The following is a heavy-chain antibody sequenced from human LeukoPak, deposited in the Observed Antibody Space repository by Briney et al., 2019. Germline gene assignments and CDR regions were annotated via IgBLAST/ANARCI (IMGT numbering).Heavy chain of an antibody. J-gene: IGHJ6*03. Sequence: ASVKVSCKASGYTFTSYGISWVRQAPGQGLEWMGIINPSGGSTSYAQKFQGRVTMTRDTSTSTVYMELSSLRSEDTAVYYCARDQGYCSGGSCYSGYYYYMDVWGKGTTVTISS. V-gene: IGHV1-46*01. CDR2: INPSGGST. CDR1: GYTFTSYG. CDR3: ARDQGYCSGGSCYSGYYYYMDV. D-gene: IGHD2-15*01.